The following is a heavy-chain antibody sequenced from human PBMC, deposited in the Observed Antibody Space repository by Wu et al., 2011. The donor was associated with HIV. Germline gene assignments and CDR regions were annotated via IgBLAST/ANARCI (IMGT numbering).Heavy chain of an antibody. CDR1: GGSLSDYA. CDR3: VRSKRATATSFDY. J-gene: IGHJ4*02. D-gene: IGHD4-11*01. V-gene: IGHV1-69*05. Sequence: QFQLVQSGTEVKRPGSSVKLSCNASGGSLSDYAISWVRQAPGQGLEWMGGTSPMFGRTKYAQKFQGRVSITTDKSATTSYMELNSLRLEDTAVYYCVRSKRATATSFDYWGQGAQVTV. CDR2: TSPMFGRT.